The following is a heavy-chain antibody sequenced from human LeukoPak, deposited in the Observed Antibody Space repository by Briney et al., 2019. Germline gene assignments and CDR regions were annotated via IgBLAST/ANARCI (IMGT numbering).Heavy chain of an antibody. CDR1: GFTFDDYD. J-gene: IGHJ4*02. Sequence: GGSLRLSCAASGFTFDDYDMSWVRQAPGNGLEWVSGINWNGGSTGYADSVKGRFTISRDNAKNSLYLQMNSLRAEDTALYYCAKRSSYGVYENWGQGTLVTVSS. CDR3: AKRSSYGVYEN. CDR2: INWNGGST. D-gene: IGHD4-17*01. V-gene: IGHV3-20*04.